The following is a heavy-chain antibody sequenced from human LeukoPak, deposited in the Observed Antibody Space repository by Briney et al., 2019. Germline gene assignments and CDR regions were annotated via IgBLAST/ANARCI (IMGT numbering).Heavy chain of an antibody. J-gene: IGHJ5*02. CDR3: ARSSRFDP. D-gene: IGHD2-15*01. V-gene: IGHV4-34*01. CDR1: GGSFSGYY. Sequence: PSETLSLTCAVYGGSFSGYYWSWIRQPPGKGLEWIGEINHSGSTNYNPSFKSRVTISVDTSKNQFSLKLSSVTAADTAVYYCARSSRFDPWGQGTLVTVSS. CDR2: INHSGST.